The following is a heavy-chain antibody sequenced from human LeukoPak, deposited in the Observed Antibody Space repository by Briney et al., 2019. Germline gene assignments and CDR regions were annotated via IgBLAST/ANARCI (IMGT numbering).Heavy chain of an antibody. V-gene: IGHV4-39*01. Sequence: PSETLSLTCTVSGGSISSSSYYWGWIRQPPGKGLEWIGSIYYGGSTYYNPSLKSRVTISVDTSKNQFSLKLSSVTAADTAVYYCARLGWAAAGSFDYWGQGTLVTVSS. D-gene: IGHD6-13*01. CDR3: ARLGWAAAGSFDY. CDR2: IYYGGST. CDR1: GGSISSSSYY. J-gene: IGHJ4*02.